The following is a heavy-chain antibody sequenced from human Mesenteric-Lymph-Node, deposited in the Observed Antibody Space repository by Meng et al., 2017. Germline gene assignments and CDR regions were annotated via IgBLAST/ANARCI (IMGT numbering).Heavy chain of an antibody. CDR2: ISGSGGST. CDR3: ARDAYYDSSAGCFQH. V-gene: IGHV3-23*01. CDR1: GFTFSSYA. Sequence: GGSLRLSCAASGFTFSSYAMSWVRQAPGKGLEWVSAISGSGGSTYYPDSVKGRFTISRDNSENTLYLQMQSLRPEDTAVYYCARDAYYDSSAGCFQHWGQGTLVTVSS. D-gene: IGHD3-22*01. J-gene: IGHJ1*01.